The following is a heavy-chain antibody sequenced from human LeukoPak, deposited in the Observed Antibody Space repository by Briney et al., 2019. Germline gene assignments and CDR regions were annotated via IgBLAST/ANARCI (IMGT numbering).Heavy chain of an antibody. J-gene: IGHJ6*03. V-gene: IGHV3-48*01. CDR3: AKDLYYYGSGSLYYMDV. Sequence: GGSLRLSCAASGFTFSSYSMNWVRQAPGKGLEWVSYISSSSSTIYYADSVKGRFTISRDNSKNTLYLQMNSLRAEDTAVYYCAKDLYYYGSGSLYYMDVWGKGTTVTISS. CDR1: GFTFSSYS. D-gene: IGHD3-10*01. CDR2: ISSSSSTI.